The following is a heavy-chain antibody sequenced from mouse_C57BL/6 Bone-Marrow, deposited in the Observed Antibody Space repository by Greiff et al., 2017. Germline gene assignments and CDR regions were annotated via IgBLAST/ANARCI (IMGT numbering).Heavy chain of an antibody. CDR1: GYTFTSYW. CDR2: IDPSDSYT. Sequence: QVQLQQPGAELVKPGASVKLSCKASGYTFTSYWMKWVKQRPGQGLAWIGEIDPSDSYTNYNQKFKGKATLTVDTSSSTAYLQLRSLTSEYSAVYYCAREDGYYSAWFAYWGQGTLVTVSA. D-gene: IGHD2-3*01. CDR3: AREDGYYSAWFAY. V-gene: IGHV1-50*01. J-gene: IGHJ3*01.